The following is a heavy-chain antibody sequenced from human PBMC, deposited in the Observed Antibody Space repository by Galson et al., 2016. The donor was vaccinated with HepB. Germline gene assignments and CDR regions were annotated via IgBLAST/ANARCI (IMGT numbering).Heavy chain of an antibody. J-gene: IGHJ4*02. V-gene: IGHV3-33*01. D-gene: IGHD3-16*01. CDR2: IQNDGSIK. CDR3: AREFSRKWFGALES. Sequence: SLRLSCAASGLRFSNYGIHWVRQAPAKGLEWVAVIQNDGSIKSYIDSVKGRLTISRDNSKNTVYLQMNSLRAEDTAVYYCAREFSRKWFGALESWGQGTLVTVSS. CDR1: GLRFSNYG.